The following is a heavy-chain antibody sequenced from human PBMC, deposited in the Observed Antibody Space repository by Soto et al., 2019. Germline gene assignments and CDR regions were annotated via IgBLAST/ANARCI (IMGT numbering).Heavy chain of an antibody. Sequence: EVQLVESGGGLVKPGGSQRLSCAASGFSFSSFTMNWVRQAPGKGLEWVSSIDTSSTYMYYADSVTGRFTISRDNAKKSVYLQMNSLRAEDTAVYYCARETGSYNWNDGLMDVWGHGTTVTVSS. D-gene: IGHD1-20*01. CDR2: IDTSSTYM. CDR1: GFSFSSFT. J-gene: IGHJ6*02. CDR3: ARETGSYNWNDGLMDV. V-gene: IGHV3-21*01.